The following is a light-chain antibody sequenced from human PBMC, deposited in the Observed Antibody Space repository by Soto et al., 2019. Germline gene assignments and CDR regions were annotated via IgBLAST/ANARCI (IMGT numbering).Light chain of an antibody. V-gene: IGLV2-8*01. CDR3: SSYAGSNTYV. Sequence: QSALTQPPSTSGSPGQSVTISCTGTSSDVGGYNYVSWYQHHPGKAPKLMIYEVSKRPSGVPDRFSGSKSGNSASLTVSGLQAEDEADYYCSSYAGSNTYVFGTGTKVTVL. CDR1: SSDVGGYNY. J-gene: IGLJ1*01. CDR2: EVS.